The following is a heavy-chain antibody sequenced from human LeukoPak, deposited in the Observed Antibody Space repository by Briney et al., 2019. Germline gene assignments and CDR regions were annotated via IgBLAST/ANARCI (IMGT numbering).Heavy chain of an antibody. CDR3: ARAYSSSWYDY. V-gene: IGHV3-23*01. J-gene: IGHJ4*02. D-gene: IGHD6-13*01. CDR1: GSTFSSYA. CDR2: ISGSGGST. Sequence: GGSLRLSCAASGSTFSSYAMSWVRQAPGKGLEWVSAISGSGGSTYYADSVKGRFTISRDNSKNTLYLQMNSLRAEDTAVYYCARAYSSSWYDYWGQGTLVTVSS.